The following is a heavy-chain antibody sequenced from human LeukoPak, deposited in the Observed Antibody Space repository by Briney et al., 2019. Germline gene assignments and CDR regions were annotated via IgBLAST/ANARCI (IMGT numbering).Heavy chain of an antibody. CDR3: ARDRGSSDGGYGHPDAFDI. CDR1: GFTFSSYW. Sequence: GGSLRLSCAASGFTFSSYWMHWVRQVPNQGLMWVSRINSDETISEYVDSVNGRFTISRDNAKNTLYLQMNSLRAEDTAVYYCARDRGSSDGGYGHPDAFDIWGQGTMVTVSS. D-gene: IGHD1-26*01. J-gene: IGHJ3*02. V-gene: IGHV3-74*01. CDR2: INSDETIS.